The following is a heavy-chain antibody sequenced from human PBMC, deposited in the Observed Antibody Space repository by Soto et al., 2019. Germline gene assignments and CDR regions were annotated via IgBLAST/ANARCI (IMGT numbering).Heavy chain of an antibody. J-gene: IGHJ6*02. CDR1: GFTFDDNA. D-gene: IGHD3-10*01. CDR3: ARDAFEIYYKFGLDV. CDR2: INWKSDI. V-gene: IGHV3-9*01. Sequence: GGSLRLSCAVSGFTFDDNAMHWVRQAPEKGLEWVSGINWKSDIGYADSVKGRFTISRDNAENSLYPQMNSLRAEDTALYYCARDAFEIYYKFGLDVWGQGTPVTVSS.